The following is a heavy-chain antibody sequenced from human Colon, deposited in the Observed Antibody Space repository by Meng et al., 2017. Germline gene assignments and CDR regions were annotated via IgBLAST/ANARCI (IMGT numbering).Heavy chain of an antibody. CDR1: GFTVSSYW. D-gene: IGHD6-13*01. V-gene: IGHV3-74*01. CDR3: ATFQYSMEDD. Sequence: EVPRVGSGSRLFQPGASLGLSCVGSGFTVSSYWMHWVRQAPGKGLEWVSLIDPDGGATDYADSVKGRFAISRDNSKNTVFLQISSLRAEDMAVYFCATFQYSMEDDWGQGTLVTVSS. J-gene: IGHJ4*02. CDR2: IDPDGGAT.